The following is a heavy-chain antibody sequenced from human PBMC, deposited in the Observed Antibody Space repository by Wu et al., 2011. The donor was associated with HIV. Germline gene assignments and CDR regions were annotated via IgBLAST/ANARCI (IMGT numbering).Heavy chain of an antibody. CDR2: VLPLFGTP. D-gene: IGHD6-6*01. Sequence: QVQLVQSGAEVREPGSSVKMSCRASGDSFNNYAISWVRQAPGQGLEWLGRVLPLFGTPTYAQRIQNRATITADESTSTAYMELRSLRSDDTAVYYCARDGSSAQLDLYYNHMDVWGKGTTVTVSS. J-gene: IGHJ6*03. CDR1: GDSFNNYA. CDR3: ARDGSSAQLDLYYNHMDV. V-gene: IGHV1-69*15.